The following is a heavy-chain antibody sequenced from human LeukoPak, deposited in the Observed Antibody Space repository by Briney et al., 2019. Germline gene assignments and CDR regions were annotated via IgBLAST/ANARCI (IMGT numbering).Heavy chain of an antibody. CDR3: AKDDSSSWYGLKQPPCCPDY. Sequence: GGSLRLSCAASGFTFSSYAMSWVRQAPGKGLEWASAISGSGGSTYYADSVKGRFTISRDNSKNTLYLQMNSLRAEDTAVYYCAKDDSSSWYGLKQPPCCPDYWGQGTLVTVSS. CDR1: GFTFSSYA. CDR2: ISGSGGST. D-gene: IGHD6-13*01. J-gene: IGHJ4*02. V-gene: IGHV3-23*01.